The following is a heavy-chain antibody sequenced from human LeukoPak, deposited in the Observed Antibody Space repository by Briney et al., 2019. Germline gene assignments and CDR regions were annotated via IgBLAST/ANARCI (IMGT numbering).Heavy chain of an antibody. D-gene: IGHD1-26*01. Sequence: GGSLRLSCAASGFTFSSYRMNWVRQAPGKGLEWVSSISSRSSYIYYADSLKGRFTISRDNAKNSLYLNIHSLRAEDTAVYYCAKGRGWEASYYYYYMDVWSKGTTVTISS. J-gene: IGHJ6*03. CDR1: GFTFSSYR. CDR3: AKGRGWEASYYYYYMDV. CDR2: ISSRSSYI. V-gene: IGHV3-21*01.